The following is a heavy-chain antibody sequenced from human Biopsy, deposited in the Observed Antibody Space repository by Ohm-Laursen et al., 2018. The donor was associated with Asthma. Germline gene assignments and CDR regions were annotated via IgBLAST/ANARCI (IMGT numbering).Heavy chain of an antibody. CDR1: GFTFSSFG. V-gene: IGHV3-30*03. Sequence: RSLRLSCAASGFTFSSFGMHWVRQTPAKGLEWVAVISFDGSNKYYADSVKGRFTISRDNSKNTLYLQMTSLSAEDSAVYYCARVDGVVEAATRLGGMDVWGQGTTATVSS. D-gene: IGHD2-15*01. CDR3: ARVDGVVEAATRLGGMDV. J-gene: IGHJ6*02. CDR2: ISFDGSNK.